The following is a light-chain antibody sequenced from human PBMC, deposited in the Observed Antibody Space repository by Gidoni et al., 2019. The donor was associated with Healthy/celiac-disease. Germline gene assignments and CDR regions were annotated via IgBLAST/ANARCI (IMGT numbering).Light chain of an antibody. J-gene: IGLJ2*01. V-gene: IGLV3-19*01. CDR2: GKN. CDR3: NSRDSSGNHLDVV. CDR1: SLRSYY. Sequence: SSELTQDPAVSVALGPTVRITCQGDSLRSYYASWYQQKPGQAPVLVIYGKNNRPSGCPDRFSGSSSGNTASVTITVAQAEDEADYYCNSRDSSGNHLDVVFGGGTKLTVL.